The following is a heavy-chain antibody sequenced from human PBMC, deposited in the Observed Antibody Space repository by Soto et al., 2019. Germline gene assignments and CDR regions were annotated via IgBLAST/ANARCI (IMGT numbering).Heavy chain of an antibody. D-gene: IGHD6-19*01. J-gene: IGHJ5*02. Sequence: SETLSLTCSVSGGSINSSSYFWGWVRQPPGKGLEWIGSIYYSGSTYYSPSLRSRVTISVDTSKNQFSLKLSSVTAADTAVFYCARQYSSGSRNWFDPWGQGTLVTVS. CDR3: ARQYSSGSRNWFDP. CDR2: IYYSGST. CDR1: GGSINSSSYF. V-gene: IGHV4-39*01.